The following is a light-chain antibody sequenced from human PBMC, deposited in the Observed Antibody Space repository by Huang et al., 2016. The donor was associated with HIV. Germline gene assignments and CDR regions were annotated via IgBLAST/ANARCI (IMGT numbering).Light chain of an antibody. CDR3: QQSYSNLIT. CDR1: QAINGY. V-gene: IGKV1-39*01. CDR2: DAS. J-gene: IGKJ5*01. Sequence: DIQMTQSPSSLSASIGDRVTITCRASQAINGYLNLYQQRPSQAPRLLIFDASTLHSGVPSRFSGSGSGTDFTLTINNVQSEDVATYFCQQSYSNLITFGQGSRL.